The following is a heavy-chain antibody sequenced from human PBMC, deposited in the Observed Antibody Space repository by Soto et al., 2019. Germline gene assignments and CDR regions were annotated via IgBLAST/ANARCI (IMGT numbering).Heavy chain of an antibody. Sequence: PSETLSLTCTVSGGSISSNSHYWGWIRQPPGKGLEWIGSILYSGSTYYNPSLKSRVTISVDTSKNQFSLKLSSVTAADTAVYYCARQIFTIFGVVIMGWFDPWGQGTLVTVSS. J-gene: IGHJ5*02. D-gene: IGHD3-3*01. CDR2: ILYSGST. CDR1: GGSISSNSHY. CDR3: ARQIFTIFGVVIMGWFDP. V-gene: IGHV4-39*01.